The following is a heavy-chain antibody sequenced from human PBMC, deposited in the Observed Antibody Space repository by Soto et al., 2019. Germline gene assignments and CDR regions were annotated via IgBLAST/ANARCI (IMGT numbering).Heavy chain of an antibody. J-gene: IGHJ6*03. CDR1: GFTFSSYG. Sequence: GGSLRLSCAASGFTFSSYGMHWVRQAPGKGLEWVAVISYDGSNKYYADSVKGRFTISRDNSKNTLYLQMNSLRAEDTAVYYCAKDLRWLRGFCMDVWGKGTTVTVSS. D-gene: IGHD6-19*01. CDR3: AKDLRWLRGFCMDV. CDR2: ISYDGSNK. V-gene: IGHV3-30*18.